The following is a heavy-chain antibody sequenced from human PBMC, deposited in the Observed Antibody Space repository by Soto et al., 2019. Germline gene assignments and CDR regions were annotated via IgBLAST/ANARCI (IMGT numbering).Heavy chain of an antibody. CDR3: AKSDREGSSYPGYTDV. CDR1: GFTFSNYA. Sequence: PGGSLRLSCAASGFTFSNYAMSWVRRAPGKGLEWVSAISGGGGSKSYGDSVKGRFTISRDNSKNTLYLQLNSLRAEDTAIYYCAKSDREGSSYPGYTDVWGKGTTVTVSS. J-gene: IGHJ6*03. CDR2: ISGGGGSK. V-gene: IGHV3-23*01. D-gene: IGHD2-2*01.